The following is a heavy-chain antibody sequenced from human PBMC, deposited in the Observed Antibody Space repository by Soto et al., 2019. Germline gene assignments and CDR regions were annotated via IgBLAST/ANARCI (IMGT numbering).Heavy chain of an antibody. CDR2: IFSNDEK. V-gene: IGHV2-26*01. J-gene: IGHJ4*02. D-gene: IGHD2-15*01. Sequence: SGPTLVNPTETLTLTCTVSGFSLSNARMGVSWIRQPPGKALEWLAHIFSNDEKSYSTSLKSRLTISKDTSKSQVVLTMTNMDPVDTATYYCARTHEYSGGSRYEFDYWGQGTLVTVSS. CDR3: ARTHEYSGGSRYEFDY. CDR1: GFSLSNARMG.